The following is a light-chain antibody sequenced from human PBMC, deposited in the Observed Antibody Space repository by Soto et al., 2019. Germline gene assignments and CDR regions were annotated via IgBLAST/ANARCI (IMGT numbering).Light chain of an antibody. CDR3: ATWDDRLRAYV. V-gene: IGLV1-47*01. CDR1: SSNIGTYY. CDR2: RNG. J-gene: IGLJ1*01. Sequence: QSVLTQPPSASGTPGQRVTISCSGSSSNIGTYYVDWYQQLPGTAPKLLIHRNGQRPSGLPDRFSGSKSGTSASLAISGLRSEDEADYYCATWDDRLRAYVIGAGTKLTVL.